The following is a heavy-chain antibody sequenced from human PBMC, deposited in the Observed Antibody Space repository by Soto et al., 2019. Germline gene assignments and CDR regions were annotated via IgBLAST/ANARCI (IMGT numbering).Heavy chain of an antibody. D-gene: IGHD2-21*01. V-gene: IGHV4-31*03. CDR2: VSSSGNS. CDR3: VGRLTYIYNYFDS. CDR1: VESISIATHY. J-gene: IGHJ4*02. Sequence: SETLSVTCTLSVESISIATHYWNWIRQHPGKGLEWIGYVSSSGNSYYSPSLKSRVFMSVDTSKNLFSLKLSSVTAADTAIYYCVGRLTYIYNYFDSWGQGTKVTVSS.